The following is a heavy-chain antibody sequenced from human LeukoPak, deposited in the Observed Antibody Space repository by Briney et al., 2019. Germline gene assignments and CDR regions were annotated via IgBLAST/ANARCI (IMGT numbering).Heavy chain of an antibody. CDR1: GFTFTNAW. Sequence: PGGSLRLSCAASGFTFTNAWMSWVRQAPGKGLEWVGRIKSKTDAGTTDYAAPVKGRFTISRDDSKNTLYLQMNSLKTEDTAVYYCTTNRRYSDWLCVDWGQGTLVTVSS. J-gene: IGHJ4*02. D-gene: IGHD3-9*01. CDR2: IKSKTDAGTT. V-gene: IGHV3-15*01. CDR3: TTNRRYSDWLCVD.